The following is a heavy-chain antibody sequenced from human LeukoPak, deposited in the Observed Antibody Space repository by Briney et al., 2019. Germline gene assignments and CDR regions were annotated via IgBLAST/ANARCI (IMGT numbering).Heavy chain of an antibody. D-gene: IGHD4-11*01. Sequence: SLRLSCAVSGLTFSDLYMGWVRQAPGKGLEWDSYISSSGSTIFYTDSGKGRFTISRDNAKNSLYLQMNSLTAEDTAVYYCAREPRDYTMYYFDYWGQGTLVTV. CDR3: AREPRDYTMYYFDY. CDR2: ISSSGSTI. CDR1: GLTFSDLY. J-gene: IGHJ4*02. V-gene: IGHV3-11*04.